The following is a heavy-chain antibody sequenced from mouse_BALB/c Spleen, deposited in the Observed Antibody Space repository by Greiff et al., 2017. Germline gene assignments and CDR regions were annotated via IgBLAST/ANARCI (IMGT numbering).Heavy chain of an antibody. J-gene: IGHJ2*01. CDR1: GFTFSSYG. CDR2: INSNGGST. V-gene: IGHV5-6-3*01. Sequence: EVQGVESGGGLVQPGGSLKLSCAASGFTFSSYGMSWVRQTPDKRLELVATINSNGGSTYYPDSVKGRFTISRDNAKNTLYLQMSSLKSEDTAMYYCARDRGTTVVAFDYWGQGTTLTVSS. D-gene: IGHD1-1*01. CDR3: ARDRGTTVVAFDY.